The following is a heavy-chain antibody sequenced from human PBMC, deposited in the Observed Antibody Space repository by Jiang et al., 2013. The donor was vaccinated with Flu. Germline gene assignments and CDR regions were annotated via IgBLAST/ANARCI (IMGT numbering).Heavy chain of an antibody. CDR2: LWHDGNNR. CDR3: ATLRGSTYDTYLMDF. D-gene: IGHD2-2*01. J-gene: IGHJ4*02. Sequence: VQLVESGGGVVQPGGSLRLSCAASGFSFSYYAMFWVRQAPGKGLEWVASLWHDGNNRNYADSVKGRFTVSRDNSKNMLYPQMNSLRPDDTAIYYCATLRGSTYDTYLMDFWGQGTLVTVSS. CDR1: GFSFSYYA. V-gene: IGHV3-30*02.